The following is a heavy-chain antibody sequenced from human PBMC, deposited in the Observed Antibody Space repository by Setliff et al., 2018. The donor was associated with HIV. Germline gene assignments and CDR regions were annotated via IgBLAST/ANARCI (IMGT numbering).Heavy chain of an antibody. CDR3: AKEEAVAGGFDY. CDR2: VRFDTTNI. D-gene: IGHD6-19*01. CDR1: GFTFSSYG. Sequence: GGSLRLSCAASGFTFSSYGMHWVRQAPGKGLEWVAFVRFDTTNIYYADSVKGRFTVSRDNSENTLYLQMNSLRADDTAVYYCAKEEAVAGGFDYWGQGTLVTVSS. V-gene: IGHV3-30*02. J-gene: IGHJ4*02.